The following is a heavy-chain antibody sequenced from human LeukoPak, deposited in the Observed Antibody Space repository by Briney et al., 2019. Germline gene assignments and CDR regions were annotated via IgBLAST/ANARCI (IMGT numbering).Heavy chain of an antibody. CDR1: GYSFTSYW. J-gene: IGHJ6*03. V-gene: IGHV5-51*01. Sequence: GESLKISCKGSGYSFTSYWIGWVRQMPGKGLEWMGIIYPGDSDTRYSPSFQGQVTISADKSISTAYLQCSSLKAPDTAMYYCARLAYYGSGSSNYYYYMDVWGKGTTVTVSS. D-gene: IGHD3-10*01. CDR3: ARLAYYGSGSSNYYYYMDV. CDR2: IYPGDSDT.